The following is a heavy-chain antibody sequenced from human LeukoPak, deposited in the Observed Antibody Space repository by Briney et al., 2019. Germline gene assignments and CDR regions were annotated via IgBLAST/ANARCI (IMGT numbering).Heavy chain of an antibody. CDR2: IYYSGST. CDR3: ARVGAKGVLRYFDWLSTGYYFDY. CDR1: GGSISSGDYY. Sequence: SETLSLTCTVSGGSISSGDYYWSWIRQPPGKGLEWIGYIYYSGSTYYNPSLKSRVTISVDTSKNRFSLKLSSVTAADTAVYYCARVGAKGVLRYFDWLSTGYYFDYWGQGTLVTVSS. J-gene: IGHJ4*02. D-gene: IGHD3-9*01. V-gene: IGHV4-30-4*08.